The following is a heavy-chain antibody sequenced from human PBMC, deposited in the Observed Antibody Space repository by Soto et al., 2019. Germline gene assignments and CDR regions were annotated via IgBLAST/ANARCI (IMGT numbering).Heavy chain of an antibody. CDR1: GGSISSRSNY. Sequence: QLQLQESGPGLVKPSETLSLTCTVSGGSISSRSNYWGWIRQPPGKGLEWIGSVYYSGGTYYNPSLKSRVAISVDTSKNQFSLELSFVTAAATAVYYCAREGPPIRAHNPPEYFQHWGQGTLVTVSS. J-gene: IGHJ1*01. V-gene: IGHV4-39*02. CDR3: AREGPPIRAHNPPEYFQH. CDR2: VYYSGGT. D-gene: IGHD1-26*01.